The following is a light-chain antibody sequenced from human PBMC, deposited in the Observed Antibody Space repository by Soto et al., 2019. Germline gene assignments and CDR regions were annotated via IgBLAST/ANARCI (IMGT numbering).Light chain of an antibody. Sequence: QSVLTQPASVSGSPGQSITISCTGTSSDVGGYNYISWYQQHPGKVPKLLIYEVNNRPSGVSNRFYGSKSGNTASLTISGLQAEDEADYYCSSFTTSSTRIFSGGTKVTVL. CDR3: SSFTTSSTRI. CDR1: SSDVGGYNY. CDR2: EVN. J-gene: IGLJ2*01. V-gene: IGLV2-14*01.